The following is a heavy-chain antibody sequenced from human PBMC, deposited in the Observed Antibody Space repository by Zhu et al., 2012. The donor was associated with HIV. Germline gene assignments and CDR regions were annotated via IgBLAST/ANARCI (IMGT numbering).Heavy chain of an antibody. CDR2: IYYSGST. Sequence: QVQLQESGPGLVKPSETLSLTCTVSGGSISSSSYYWGWIRQPPGKGLEWIGSIYYSGSTYYNPSLKSRVTISVDTSKNQFSLKLSSVTAADTAVYYCARLATMVRGAYNWFRPWGQGPWSPS. CDR1: GGSISSSSYY. J-gene: IGHJ5*02. D-gene: IGHD3-10*01. V-gene: IGHV4-39*07. CDR3: ARLATMVRGAYNWFRP.